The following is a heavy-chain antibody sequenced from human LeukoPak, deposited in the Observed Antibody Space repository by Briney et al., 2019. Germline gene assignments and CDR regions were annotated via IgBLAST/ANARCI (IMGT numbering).Heavy chain of an antibody. CDR3: ARAHSSSWYEWFDP. D-gene: IGHD6-13*01. CDR2: IYYSGST. J-gene: IGHJ5*02. CDR1: GGSISSDDYC. Sequence: SETLSLTCAVSGGSISSDDYCWSCIRQPPGKGLEWNGYIYYSGSTYYNPSLKSRVTISVDTSKNQFSLKLSSVTAADTAVYYCARAHSSSWYEWFDPWGQGTLVTVSS. V-gene: IGHV4-30-4*01.